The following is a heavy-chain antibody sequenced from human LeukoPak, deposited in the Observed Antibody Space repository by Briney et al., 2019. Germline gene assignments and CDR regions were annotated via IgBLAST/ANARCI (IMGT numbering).Heavy chain of an antibody. CDR1: GGSISSGGYY. CDR2: IYYSGTT. CDR3: ATLQAYYDSSGYPRDY. J-gene: IGHJ4*02. V-gene: IGHV4-31*03. D-gene: IGHD3-22*01. Sequence: KPSETLSLTCTVSGGSISSGGYYWSWIRQHPGKGLEWIGYIYYSGTTYYNPSLKSRVTISVDTSKNQFSLKLSSVTAADTAVYYCATLQAYYDSSGYPRDYWGQGTLVTVSS.